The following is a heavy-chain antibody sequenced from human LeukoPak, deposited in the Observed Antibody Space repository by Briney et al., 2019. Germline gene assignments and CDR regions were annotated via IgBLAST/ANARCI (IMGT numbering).Heavy chain of an antibody. D-gene: IGHD6-13*01. CDR1: GYTFTSYY. J-gene: IGHJ6*02. V-gene: IGHV1-46*01. CDR3: ARLGAAGTVRYYYGMDV. Sequence: ASVKVSCKASGYTFTSYYMHWVRQAPGQGLEWMGIINPSGGSTSYAQKFQGRVTMTRDTSTSTVYMELSSLRSEDTAVYYCARLGAAGTVRYYYGMDVWGQGTTVTVSS. CDR2: INPSGGST.